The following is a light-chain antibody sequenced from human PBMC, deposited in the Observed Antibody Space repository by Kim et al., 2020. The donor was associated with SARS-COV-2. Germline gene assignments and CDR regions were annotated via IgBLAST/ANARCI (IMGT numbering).Light chain of an antibody. CDR3: NSRDSNDSVV. J-gene: IGLJ2*01. V-gene: IGLV3-19*01. CDR1: SLRSYY. CDR2: GKN. Sequence: VAWGQTVSITCQADSLRSYYATWYQQKPGQPPIVVTLGKNHRPSGIPERFAGSSSGNTSFLTIAGTHAGDEADYDGNSRDSNDSVVFGGGTQLTVL.